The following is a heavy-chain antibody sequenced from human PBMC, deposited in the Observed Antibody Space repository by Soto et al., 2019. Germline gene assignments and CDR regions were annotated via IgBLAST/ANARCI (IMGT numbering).Heavy chain of an antibody. J-gene: IGHJ4*02. Sequence: NMKKKSPSRGLEWLGRTYYRSKWYTEYAPSVQSRITVNLDTSKNHFSLQLNSVTPEDMAVYFCARGKNSAFDYRGQGVLVTVSS. D-gene: IGHD5-18*01. CDR2: TYYRSKWYT. V-gene: IGHV6-1*01. CDR3: ARGKNSAFDY.